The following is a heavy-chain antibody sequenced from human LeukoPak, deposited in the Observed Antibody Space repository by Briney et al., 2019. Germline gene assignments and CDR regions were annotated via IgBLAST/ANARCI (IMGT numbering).Heavy chain of an antibody. D-gene: IGHD3-22*01. V-gene: IGHV3-21*01. CDR1: GFIFSSYT. Sequence: GGSLRLSCAASGFIFSSYTMSWVRQAPGKGLEGVSSISSSSTYIYYADSVKGRFTISRANAQDSLYLQMTSLRDDDTAVYYCARDHFDISGSSWGQGTLVTVSS. J-gene: IGHJ5*02. CDR2: ISSSSTYI. CDR3: ARDHFDISGSS.